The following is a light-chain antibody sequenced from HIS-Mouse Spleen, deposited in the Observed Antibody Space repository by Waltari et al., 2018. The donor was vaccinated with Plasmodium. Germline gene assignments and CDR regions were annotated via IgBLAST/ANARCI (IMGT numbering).Light chain of an antibody. CDR2: KAS. Sequence: DIQMPQSPSTLSASEGPGTTITCRAIQSISSWLAWYQQKPGKAPKLLIYKASSLESGVPSRFSGSGSGTEFTLTISSLQPDDFATYYCQQYNSYSWTFGQGTKVEIK. V-gene: IGKV1-5*03. J-gene: IGKJ1*01. CDR3: QQYNSYSWT. CDR1: QSISSW.